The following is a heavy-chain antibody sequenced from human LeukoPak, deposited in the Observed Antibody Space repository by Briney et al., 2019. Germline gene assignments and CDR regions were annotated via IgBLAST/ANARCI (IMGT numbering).Heavy chain of an antibody. CDR2: ISGSSRHI. Sequence: GGSLRLSCAASGFTFSDYTMNWVRQAPGKGLEYVSSISGSSRHIYYADSVKGRFTISRDNTKSSLYLQMNSLRVEDMAVYCCARGYCGGDCYGDWGQGTLVTVSS. CDR3: ARGYCGGDCYGD. J-gene: IGHJ1*01. CDR1: GFTFSDYT. V-gene: IGHV3-21*01. D-gene: IGHD2-21*02.